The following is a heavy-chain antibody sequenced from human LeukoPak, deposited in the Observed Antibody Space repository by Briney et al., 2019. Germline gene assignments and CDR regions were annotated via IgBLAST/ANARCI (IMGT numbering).Heavy chain of an antibody. CDR2: IYYSGST. Sequence: PSETLSLTCTVSGGSISSSSYYWGWVRQPPGTGLEWIGSIYYSGSTYYNPSLKSRVTISVDTSKNQLSLKLSSVTAADTAVYYCARDAFDYGDSFDYWGQGTLVTVSS. V-gene: IGHV4-39*07. D-gene: IGHD4-17*01. CDR3: ARDAFDYGDSFDY. J-gene: IGHJ4*02. CDR1: GGSISSSSYY.